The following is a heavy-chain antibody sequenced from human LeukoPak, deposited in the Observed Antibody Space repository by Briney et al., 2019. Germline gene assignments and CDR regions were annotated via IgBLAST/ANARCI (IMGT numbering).Heavy chain of an antibody. CDR3: ARGKSYGRNYYYYGMEV. CDR1: GGSISSYY. Sequence: SETLSLTCTVSGGSISSYYWSWIRQPPGKGLEWIGYIYYSGSTNYNPSLKSRVTISVDTSKNQFSLTLSSVTAADTAVYYCARGKSYGRNYYYYGMEVWGQGTTVTVSS. CDR2: IYYSGST. V-gene: IGHV4-59*01. J-gene: IGHJ6*02. D-gene: IGHD5-18*01.